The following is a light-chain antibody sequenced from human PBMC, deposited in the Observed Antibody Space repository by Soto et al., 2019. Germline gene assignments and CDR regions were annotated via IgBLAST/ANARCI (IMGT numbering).Light chain of an antibody. Sequence: EIVIMQPPATLSVSPGERATLSCRASHSLSSDLAWYHHKPGQGPRLLIYSASTRATGIPARFTGRGYGTGLTPPIHPLQSEDFALYYCQKYYNWLQTFGQGATVAIK. CDR2: SAS. CDR3: QKYYNWLQT. J-gene: IGKJ1*01. CDR1: HSLSSD. V-gene: IGKV3-15*01.